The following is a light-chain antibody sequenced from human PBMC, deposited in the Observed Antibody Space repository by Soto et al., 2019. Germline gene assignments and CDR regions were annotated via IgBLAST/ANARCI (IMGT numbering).Light chain of an antibody. J-gene: IGLJ2*01. CDR1: SSDIGTYDY. CDR3: SSYTTTATPVV. V-gene: IGLV2-14*01. CDR2: EVT. Sequence: QSALTQPASVSGSPGQSITISCTGTSSDIGTYDYVSWYQHHPGKAPKLMIYEVTNRPSGVSDRFSGSKSGKTASLTISGIHAEDEADYYCSSYTTTATPVVFGGGTKLTVL.